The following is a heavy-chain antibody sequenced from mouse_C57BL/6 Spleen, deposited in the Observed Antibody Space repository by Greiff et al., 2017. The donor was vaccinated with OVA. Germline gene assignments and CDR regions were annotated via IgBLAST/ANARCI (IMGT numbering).Heavy chain of an antibody. J-gene: IGHJ3*01. Sequence: QVQLKESGAELVKPGASVKISCKASGYAFSSYWMNWVKQRPGKGLEWIGQIYPGDGDTNYNGKFKGKATLTADKSSSSLTSEDSAVYFCARTTTGTWFAYWGQGTLVTVSA. V-gene: IGHV1-80*01. CDR1: GYAFSSYW. CDR3: ARTTTGTWFAY. CDR2: IYPGDGDT. D-gene: IGHD4-1*01.